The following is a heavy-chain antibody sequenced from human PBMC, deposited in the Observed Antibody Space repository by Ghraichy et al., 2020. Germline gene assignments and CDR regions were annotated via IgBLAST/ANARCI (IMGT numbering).Heavy chain of an antibody. V-gene: IGHV3-21*01. Sequence: GESLNISCAASGFTFSSYSMNWVRQAPGNGLEWVSSISSSSSYIYYADLVKGRFTISRDNAKNSLYLQMNSLRAEDTAVYYCARDLVYCTNGVCGNGWGQGTLVTVSS. J-gene: IGHJ4*02. CDR2: ISSSSSYI. CDR1: GFTFSSYS. D-gene: IGHD2-8*01. CDR3: ARDLVYCTNGVCGNG.